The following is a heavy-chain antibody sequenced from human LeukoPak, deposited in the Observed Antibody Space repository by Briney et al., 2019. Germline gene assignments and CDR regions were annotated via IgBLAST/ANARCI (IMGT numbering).Heavy chain of an antibody. CDR1: GYSFTDYY. D-gene: IGHD2-2*01. Sequence: ASVKVSCKASGYSFTDYYVHWVRQAPGQGLEWMGWISPKSGGTHYAQNFYGRVTMTRDTSITTAYMELSRLRSDDTAVYYCARELGYCSRNSCPLYRYWGQGTLVIVSS. V-gene: IGHV1-2*02. J-gene: IGHJ4*02. CDR2: ISPKSGGT. CDR3: ARELGYCSRNSCPLYRY.